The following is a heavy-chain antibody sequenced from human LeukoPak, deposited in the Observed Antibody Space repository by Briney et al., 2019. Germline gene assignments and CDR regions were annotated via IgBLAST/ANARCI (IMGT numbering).Heavy chain of an antibody. D-gene: IGHD6-13*01. J-gene: IGHJ2*01. CDR2: ISNSYNT. CDR3: AKRAGQQLTYWYIDL. Sequence: PGGSLRLSCAASGFTFNNYAMSWLRQAPGKGLEGVSTISNSYNTYYPDSVKGRFTISRDNSKNMLYLQIASLGADDTAKYYCAKRAGQQLTYWYIDLWGRGTLVSVSS. V-gene: IGHV3-23*01. CDR1: GFTFNNYA.